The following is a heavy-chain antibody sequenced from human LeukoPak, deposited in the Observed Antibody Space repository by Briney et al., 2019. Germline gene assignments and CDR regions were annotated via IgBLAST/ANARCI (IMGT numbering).Heavy chain of an antibody. CDR3: AKVPVTFYYYYMDV. D-gene: IGHD2/OR15-2a*01. CDR1: GFTFDDYT. V-gene: IGHV3-43D*03. Sequence: GGSLRLSCAASGFTFDDYTMHWVRQVPGKGLEWVSLVSWDGGSTYYADSVKGRFTISRDNSKNSLYLQMNSLRAEDTALYYCAKVPVTFYYYYMDVWGKGTTVTVSS. J-gene: IGHJ6*03. CDR2: VSWDGGST.